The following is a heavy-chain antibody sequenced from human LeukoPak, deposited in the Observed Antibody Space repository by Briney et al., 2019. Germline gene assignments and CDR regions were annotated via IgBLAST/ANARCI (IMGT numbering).Heavy chain of an antibody. V-gene: IGHV3-7*01. D-gene: IGHD1-26*01. J-gene: IGHJ4*02. CDR1: GFAFSSYW. Sequence: PGGSLRLSCVASGFAFSSYWMSWVRQAPGKGRGWVANIKQDGGEKYYVDSVKGRFTISRDNAKNSLFLQMNSLRVEDTAVYYCARLGGSYYTYWGQGTLITVSS. CDR2: IKQDGGEK. CDR3: ARLGGSYYTY.